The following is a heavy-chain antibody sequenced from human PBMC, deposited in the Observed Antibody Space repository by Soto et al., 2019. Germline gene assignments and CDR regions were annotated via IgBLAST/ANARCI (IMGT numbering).Heavy chain of an antibody. CDR3: ARDLSKIAADGNDY. CDR2: IWSDGSNK. D-gene: IGHD6-13*01. Sequence: QVQLVESGGGVVQPGRSLRLSCAASGFTFSSYGMHWVRQAPGKGLEWVAVIWSDGSNKYYADSVKGRFTISRDNSKNTLYLQRNSLRAEDTAVYYCARDLSKIAADGNDYWCQGTLVTVSS. J-gene: IGHJ4*02. V-gene: IGHV3-33*01. CDR1: GFTFSSYG.